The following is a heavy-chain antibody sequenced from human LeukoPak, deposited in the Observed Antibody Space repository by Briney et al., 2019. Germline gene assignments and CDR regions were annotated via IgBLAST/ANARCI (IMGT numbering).Heavy chain of an antibody. CDR2: INPNSGGT. CDR3: ARVRSIPAAPQNYYYYYYYMDV. D-gene: IGHD2-2*01. V-gene: IGHV1-2*02. CDR1: GYTFTGYY. J-gene: IGHJ6*03. Sequence: GASVKVSCKASGYTFTGYYMHWVRQAPGQGLEWMGWINPNSGGTNYAQKFQGRVTMTRDTSISTAYMELSRLRSDDTAVYYCARVRSIPAAPQNYYYYYYYMDVWGKGTTVTVSS.